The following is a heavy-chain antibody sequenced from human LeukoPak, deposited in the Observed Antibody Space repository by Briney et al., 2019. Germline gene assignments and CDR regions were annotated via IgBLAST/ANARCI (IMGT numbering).Heavy chain of an antibody. J-gene: IGHJ6*03. V-gene: IGHV3-30*03. Sequence: GRSLRLSCAASGFTFSSYGMHWVRQAPGKGLEWVAVISYDGSNKYYADSVKGRFTISRDNSKNTLYLQMNSLRAEDRAVYYCAISRYYYYYMDVWGKGTTVAVSS. CDR2: ISYDGSNK. CDR3: AISRYYYYYMDV. CDR1: GFTFSSYG.